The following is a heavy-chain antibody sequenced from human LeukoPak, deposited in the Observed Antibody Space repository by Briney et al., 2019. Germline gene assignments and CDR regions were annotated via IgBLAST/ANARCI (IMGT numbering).Heavy chain of an antibody. V-gene: IGHV4-59*01. Sequence: SETLSLTCTVSGGSISSYYWSWIRQPPGKGLEWIGYIYYSGSTNYNPSPKSRVTISVDTSKNQFSLKLSSVTAAGTAVYYCARFSRENSSGWFIDYWGQGTLVTVSS. J-gene: IGHJ4*02. CDR3: ARFSRENSSGWFIDY. CDR1: GGSISSYY. D-gene: IGHD6-19*01. CDR2: IYYSGST.